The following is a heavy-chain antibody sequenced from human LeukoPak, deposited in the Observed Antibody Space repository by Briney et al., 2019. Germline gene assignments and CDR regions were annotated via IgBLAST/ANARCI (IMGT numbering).Heavy chain of an antibody. CDR3: TKGSHLDV. D-gene: IGHD3-3*02. J-gene: IGHJ6*02. V-gene: IGHV3-23*01. CDR2: ISESGGRT. CDR1: GFTPSTYE. Sequence: GGSLRLSCAASGFTPSTYEMSWARQAPGKGPEWVSSISESGGRTYYADSVTGRFTISRDNSRSTLYLQMNSLRAEDTDVYYCTKGSHLDVWGQGTMVTVSS.